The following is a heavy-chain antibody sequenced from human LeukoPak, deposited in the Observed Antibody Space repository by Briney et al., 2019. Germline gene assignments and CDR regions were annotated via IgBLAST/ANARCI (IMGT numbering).Heavy chain of an antibody. V-gene: IGHV3-48*03. J-gene: IGHJ6*03. Sequence: GGSLRLSCAASGFTFSSYEVNWVRQAPGKGLEWVSYISSSGSTIYYADSVKGRFTISRDNAKNSLYLQMNSLRAEDTAVYFCARLLTSYYYMDVWGKGTTVTVPS. CDR3: ARLLTSYYYMDV. CDR1: GFTFSSYE. CDR2: ISSSGSTI.